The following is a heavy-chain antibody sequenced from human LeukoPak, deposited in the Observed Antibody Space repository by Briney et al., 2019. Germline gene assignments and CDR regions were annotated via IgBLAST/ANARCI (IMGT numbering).Heavy chain of an antibody. D-gene: IGHD2-15*01. V-gene: IGHV3-30-3*01. Sequence: PGGSLRLSCAASGFTFSSYAMHWVRQAPGKGLEWVAVISYDGSNKYYADSVKGRFTISRDNSKNTLYLQMNSLRAEDTAVYYCARGAGRYYYYGMDVWGQGTTVTVSS. CDR2: ISYDGSNK. CDR1: GFTFSSYA. J-gene: IGHJ6*02. CDR3: ARGAGRYYYYGMDV.